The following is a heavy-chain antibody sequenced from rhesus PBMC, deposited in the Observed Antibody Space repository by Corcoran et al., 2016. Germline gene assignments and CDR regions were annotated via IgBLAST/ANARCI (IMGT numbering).Heavy chain of an antibody. Sequence: QLQLQESGPGLVKPSETLSLTCAVSGGSISSNYWSWIRQPPGKGLEWIGRISGSCGSTDYNPSLKVRFTISTDTSKNQFSLKLSSVTAADTAVYYCARERRGVTLFDYWGQGVLVTVSS. D-gene: IGHD3-9*01. V-gene: IGHV4-173*01. CDR3: ARERRGVTLFDY. CDR1: GGSISSNY. J-gene: IGHJ4*01. CDR2: ISGSCGST.